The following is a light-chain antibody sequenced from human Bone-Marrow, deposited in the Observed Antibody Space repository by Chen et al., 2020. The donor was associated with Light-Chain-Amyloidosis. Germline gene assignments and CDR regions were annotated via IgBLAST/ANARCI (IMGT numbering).Light chain of an antibody. CDR3: AAWDGSLSGYV. CDR1: SSDVGGYNY. Sequence: QSALTQPRSVSGSPGQSVTISCTGTSSDVGGYNYVSWYQQYSGKAPKLIIYDVDKRPSGVPDRFSGSKSGNTASLTISGLQAEDEADYYCAAWDGSLSGYVFGTGTKVIVL. J-gene: IGLJ1*01. CDR2: DVD. V-gene: IGLV2-11*01.